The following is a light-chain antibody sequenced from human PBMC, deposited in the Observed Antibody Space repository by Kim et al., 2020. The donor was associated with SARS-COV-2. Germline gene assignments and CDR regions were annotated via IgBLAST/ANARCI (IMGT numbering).Light chain of an antibody. V-gene: IGLV3-9*01. CDR1: NIGGYT. CDR3: QAWGGSTYV. J-gene: IGLJ1*01. Sequence: SYELTQPLSVSVALGQTATITCAGNNIGGYTVHWYQQKPGQAPVLVLFRDTNRPSGIPVRFSGSNSGNTATLTISRAQAGDEADYFCQAWGGSTYVFGAGTKVTVL. CDR2: RDT.